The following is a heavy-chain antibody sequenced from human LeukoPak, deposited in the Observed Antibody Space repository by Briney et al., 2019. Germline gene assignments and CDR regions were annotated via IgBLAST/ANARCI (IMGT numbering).Heavy chain of an antibody. CDR2: IYYSGST. V-gene: IGHV4-31*03. CDR1: GGSISSGGYY. CDR3: ARYPILRFLEWLPTPDYYGMDV. J-gene: IGHJ6*02. D-gene: IGHD3-3*01. Sequence: SETLSLTCTVSGGSISSGGYYWSWIRQHPGKGLEWIGYIYYSGSTYYNPSLKSRVTISVDTSKNQFYLKLSSVTAADTAVYYCARYPILRFLEWLPTPDYYGMDVWGQGTTVTVSS.